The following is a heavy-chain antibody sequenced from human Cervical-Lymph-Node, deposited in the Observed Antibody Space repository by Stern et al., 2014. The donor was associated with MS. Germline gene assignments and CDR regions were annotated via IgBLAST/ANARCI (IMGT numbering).Heavy chain of an antibody. CDR3: ARVRNNGFDI. Sequence: QLVQSGGGLVKPGGSLRLSCAASGFTFSSYTMNWVRQAPGKGLEWVSSISSSSSSIYYADSVKDRFTISRDNAKNSLYLHVNSLRAEDTAVYYCARVRNNGFDIWGQGTMVTVSS. V-gene: IGHV3-21*01. J-gene: IGHJ3*02. CDR1: GFTFSSYT. CDR2: ISSSSSSI.